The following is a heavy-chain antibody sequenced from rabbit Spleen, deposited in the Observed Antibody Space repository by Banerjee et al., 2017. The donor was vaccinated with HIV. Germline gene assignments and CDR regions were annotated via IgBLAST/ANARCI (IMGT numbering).Heavy chain of an antibody. V-gene: IGHV1S45*01. CDR2: INAYTGKP. Sequence: QEQLVESGGGLVKPEGSLTLTCKASGFSFSNKDVMCWVRQAPGKGLEWIACINAYTGKPVYATWAKGRFTISRTSSTTVTLQMTSLTVADTATYFCARDLASVVGWNFNLWGQGTLVTVS. J-gene: IGHJ4*01. D-gene: IGHD3-1*01. CDR3: ARDLASVVGWNFNL. CDR1: GFSFSNKDV.